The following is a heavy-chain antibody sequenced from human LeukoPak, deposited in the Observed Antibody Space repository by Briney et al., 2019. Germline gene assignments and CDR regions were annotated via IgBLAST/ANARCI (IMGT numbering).Heavy chain of an antibody. J-gene: IGHJ3*02. D-gene: IGHD2-2*01. CDR1: GYSSTSYW. CDR2: IYPGDSDT. CDR3: ARTVPAAIERPDAFDI. V-gene: IGHV5-51*01. Sequence: GESLKISCKGSGYSSTSYWIGWVRQMPGKGLEWMGIIYPGDSDTRYSPSFQGQVTISADKSISTAYLQWSSLKASDTAMYYCARTVPAAIERPDAFDIWGQGTMVTVSS.